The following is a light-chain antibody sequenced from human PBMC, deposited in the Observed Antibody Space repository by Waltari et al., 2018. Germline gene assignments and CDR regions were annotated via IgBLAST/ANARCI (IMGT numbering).Light chain of an antibody. J-gene: IGKJ2*01. Sequence: DIKMTQSPSSLSASVPVRVPITCRASQSISSYLNWYQQKPGKAPKLLIYAASSLQSGVPSRFSGSGSGTDFTLTISSLQPEDFATYYCQQGYSTLRTFGQGTKLEIK. V-gene: IGKV1-39*01. CDR2: AAS. CDR3: QQGYSTLRT. CDR1: QSISSY.